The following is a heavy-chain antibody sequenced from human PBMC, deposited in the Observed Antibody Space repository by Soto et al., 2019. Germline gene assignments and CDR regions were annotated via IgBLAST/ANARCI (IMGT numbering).Heavy chain of an antibody. J-gene: IGHJ4*02. D-gene: IGHD2-8*01. CDR2: IDDSENT. V-gene: IGHV4-59*01. Sequence: SETLSLTCNVSGDSIRRNYWTWIRQPPGKGLKWIGHIDDSENTNYNPSLKSRLTMSVDTSKNQFSLKLNSATAADTAVYYCARVGDTYGAYFDSWGQGALVTVSS. CDR3: ARVGDTYGAYFDS. CDR1: GDSIRRNY.